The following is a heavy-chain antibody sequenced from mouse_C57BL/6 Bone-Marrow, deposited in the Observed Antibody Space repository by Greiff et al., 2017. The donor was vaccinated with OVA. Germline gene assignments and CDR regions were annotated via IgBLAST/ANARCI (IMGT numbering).Heavy chain of an antibody. CDR1: GYTFTDYY. V-gene: IGHV1-26*01. CDR2: INPNNGGT. J-gene: IGHJ4*01. CDR3: ARYDYYPMDY. Sequence: EVQLQQSGPELVKPGASVKISCKASGYTFTDYYMNWVKQSHGKSLEWIGDINPNNGGTSYNQKFKGKATLTVDKSSSTAYMELRSLTSEDSAVYYCARYDYYPMDYWGQGTSVTVSS.